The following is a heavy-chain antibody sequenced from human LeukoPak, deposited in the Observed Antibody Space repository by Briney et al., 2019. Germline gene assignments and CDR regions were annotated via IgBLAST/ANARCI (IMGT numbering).Heavy chain of an antibody. J-gene: IGHJ1*01. D-gene: IGHD3-22*01. CDR1: GFTVSSNY. CDR3: ARDIPGKQQTLYYDSSQAAEYFQH. CDR2: IYSGGST. Sequence: PGGSLRLSCAASGFTVSSNYMSWVRQAPGKGLEWVSVIYSGGSTYYADSVKGRFTISRDNSKNTLYLQMNSLRAEDTAVYYCARDIPGKQQTLYYDSSQAAEYFQHWGQGTLVTVSS. V-gene: IGHV3-66*01.